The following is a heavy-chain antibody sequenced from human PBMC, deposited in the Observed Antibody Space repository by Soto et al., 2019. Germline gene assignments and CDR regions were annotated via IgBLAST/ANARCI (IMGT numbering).Heavy chain of an antibody. J-gene: IGHJ4*02. D-gene: IGHD2-15*01. CDR1: GFSLSTSGVG. V-gene: IGHV2-5*02. Sequence: QITLKESGPTLVKPTQTLTLTCTFSGFSLSTSGVGVGWIRQPPGKALEWLALIYWDADKRYSPSLKSRLTITKDTSKNQVVLTMTNMDPVDTATYYCAHRPSYCSPGSCYSGFDYWGQGTLVTVSS. CDR2: IYWDADK. CDR3: AHRPSYCSPGSCYSGFDY.